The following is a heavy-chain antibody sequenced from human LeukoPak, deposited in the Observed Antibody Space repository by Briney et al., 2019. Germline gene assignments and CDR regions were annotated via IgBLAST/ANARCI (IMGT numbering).Heavy chain of an antibody. Sequence: PGGSLRLSCAASGFTFSRYAMSWVRQAPGKGLEWVSAISGSGGMTYYPDSGKGRFTVSRDNSKNTLYLQMNSLRVEDTAVYHCAKGYYDVLTGYVLWYYYALDVWGQGTTVTVSS. CDR1: GFTFSRYA. CDR2: ISGSGGMT. D-gene: IGHD3-9*01. V-gene: IGHV3-23*01. J-gene: IGHJ6*02. CDR3: AKGYYDVLTGYVLWYYYALDV.